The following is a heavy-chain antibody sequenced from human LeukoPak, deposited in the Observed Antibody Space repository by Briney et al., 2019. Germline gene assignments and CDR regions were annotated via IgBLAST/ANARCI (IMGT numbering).Heavy chain of an antibody. Sequence: GSLRLSCAASGFTFNSFAMSWVRQAPGKGLEWVSAINSGGDNTYYAASVKGRFTISRDNSKTTLYLQMNSLRADDTAIYYCARQLGYCSDGSCYFDYWGQGTLVTVSS. D-gene: IGHD2-15*01. CDR1: GFTFNSFA. CDR2: INSGGDNT. J-gene: IGHJ4*02. CDR3: ARQLGYCSDGSCYFDY. V-gene: IGHV3-23*01.